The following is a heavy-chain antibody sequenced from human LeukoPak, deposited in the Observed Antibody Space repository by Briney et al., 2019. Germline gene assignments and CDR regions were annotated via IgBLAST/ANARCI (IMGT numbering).Heavy chain of an antibody. J-gene: IGHJ6*03. V-gene: IGHV4-39*02. CDR3: AREYTTSSGQGYYYQYIDV. Sequence: PSETLSLTCTVSGGSISSSSYYWGWIRQPPGKGLEWIGSIYYSGSTYYNPSLKSRVTISVDTSKKQFSLNVTSVTAADTALYFCAREYTTSSGQGYYYQYIDVWGKGTTVTVSS. D-gene: IGHD6-6*01. CDR1: GGSISSSSYY. CDR2: IYYSGST.